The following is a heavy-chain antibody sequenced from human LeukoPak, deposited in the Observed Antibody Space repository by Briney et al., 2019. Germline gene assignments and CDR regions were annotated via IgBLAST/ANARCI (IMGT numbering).Heavy chain of an antibody. CDR2: IYTSGST. J-gene: IGHJ6*04. CDR1: GGSISSYY. V-gene: IGHV4-4*07. Sequence: PSETLSLTCTVSGGSISSYYWSWIRQPAGKGLEWIGRIYTSGSTNYNPSLKSRVTMSVDTSKNQFSLKLSSVTAADTAVYYCAGIVGSWSDYYYYYGMDVWGKGTTVTVSS. CDR3: AGIVGSWSDYYYYYGMDV. D-gene: IGHD6-13*01.